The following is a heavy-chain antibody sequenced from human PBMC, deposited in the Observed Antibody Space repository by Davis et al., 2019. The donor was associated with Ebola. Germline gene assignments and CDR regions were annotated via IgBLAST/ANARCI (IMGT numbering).Heavy chain of an antibody. V-gene: IGHV6-1*01. CDR3: ARTPHSNFVSYYYMDV. CDR2: TYYRSKWYN. CDR1: GDSVSSNSAA. D-gene: IGHD4-11*01. Sequence: HSQTLSLTCAISGDSVSSNSAAWNWIRQSPSRGLEWLGRTYYRSKWYNDYAVSVKSRITINPDTSKNQFSLQLNSVTPEDTAVYYCARTPHSNFVSYYYMDVWGKGTTVTVSS. J-gene: IGHJ6*03.